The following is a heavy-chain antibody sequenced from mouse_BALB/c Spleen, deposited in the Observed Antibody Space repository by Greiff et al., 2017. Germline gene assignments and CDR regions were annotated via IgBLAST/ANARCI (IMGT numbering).Heavy chain of an antibody. J-gene: IGHJ3*01. V-gene: IGHV14-3*02. Sequence: EVQLKQSGAELVKPGASVKLSCTASGFNIKDTYMHWVKQRPEQGLEWIGRIDPANGNTKYDPKFQGKATITADTSSNTAYLQLSSLTSEDTAVYYCALIYYDYDGGFAYWGQGTLVTVSA. D-gene: IGHD2-4*01. CDR3: ALIYYDYDGGFAY. CDR2: IDPANGNT. CDR1: GFNIKDTY.